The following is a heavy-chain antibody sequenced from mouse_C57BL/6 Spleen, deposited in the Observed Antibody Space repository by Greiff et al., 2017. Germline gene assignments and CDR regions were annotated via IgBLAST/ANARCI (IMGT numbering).Heavy chain of an antibody. J-gene: IGHJ2*01. CDR2: IYPGDGDT. CDR1: GYAFSSSW. D-gene: IGHD2-2*01. Sequence: QVQLQQSGPELVKPGASVKISCKASGYAFSSSWMNWVKQRPGKGLEWIGRIYPGDGDTNYNGKFKGKATLTADKSSSTAYMQLSSLTSEDSAVYCCAREGDYDGSHFDYWGQGTTLTVSS. V-gene: IGHV1-82*01. CDR3: AREGDYDGSHFDY.